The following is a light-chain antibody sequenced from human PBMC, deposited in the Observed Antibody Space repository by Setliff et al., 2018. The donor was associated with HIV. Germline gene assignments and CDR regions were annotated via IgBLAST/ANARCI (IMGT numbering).Light chain of an antibody. CDR3: QAWDSSTALYV. J-gene: IGLJ1*01. V-gene: IGLV3-1*01. CDR2: QDN. CDR1: KLGQKY. Sequence: ELAQPPSVSVSPGQTATITCSGEKLGQKYACWYQQRSGQSPVLVIYQDNKRPSGIPERFSGSNSGNTATLTISGTQAMDEADYYCQAWDSSTALYVFGTGTKVTVL.